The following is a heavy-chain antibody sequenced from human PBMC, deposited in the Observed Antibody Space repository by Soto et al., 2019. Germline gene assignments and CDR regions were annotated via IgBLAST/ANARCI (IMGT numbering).Heavy chain of an antibody. CDR1: GYSFTSYW. Sequence: GESLKISCKGSGYSFTSYWIGWVRQMPGKGLEWMGIIYPGDSDTRYSPSFQGQVTISADKSITTAYLQWSSLKASDTAMYYCLRKYKHQGGWLLDYWAQGTLVTGSS. D-gene: IGHD3-22*01. V-gene: IGHV5-51*01. CDR3: LRKYKHQGGWLLDY. J-gene: IGHJ4*02. CDR2: IYPGDSDT.